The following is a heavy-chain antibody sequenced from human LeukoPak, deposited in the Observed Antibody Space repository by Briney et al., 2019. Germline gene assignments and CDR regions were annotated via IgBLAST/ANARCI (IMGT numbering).Heavy chain of an antibody. CDR3: ARVVDTGYFDF. CDR2: ISANGDST. J-gene: IGHJ4*02. CDR1: GFTLSSYS. V-gene: IGHV3-64*01. D-gene: IGHD1-26*01. Sequence: GGSLRLSCAASGFTLSSYSVHWVRQAPGKGLEYVSAISANGDSTYYANSVEGRFIISRDNSKNTLYLQMGSLRAEDMAVYYCARVVDTGYFDFWGQGTLVTVSS.